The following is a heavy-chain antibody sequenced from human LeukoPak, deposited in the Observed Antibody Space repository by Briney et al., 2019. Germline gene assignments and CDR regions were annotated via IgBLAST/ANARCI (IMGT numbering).Heavy chain of an antibody. Sequence: GWSLRLSCAASGFMFSDYYMSWLRQAPGKGLEWVSYISSSGSTIYHADSVKGRFTISRDNAKNSLYLQMNSLRAEDTAVYSCARLGIPRGFDYWGQGTLVTVSS. CDR2: ISSSGSTI. V-gene: IGHV3-11*04. CDR3: ARLGIPRGFDY. CDR1: GFMFSDYY. D-gene: IGHD3-10*01. J-gene: IGHJ4*02.